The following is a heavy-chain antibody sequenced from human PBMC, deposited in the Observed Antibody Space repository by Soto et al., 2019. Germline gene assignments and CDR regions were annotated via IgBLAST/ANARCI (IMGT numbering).Heavy chain of an antibody. V-gene: IGHV1-69*02. CDR2: IIPILGIA. J-gene: IGHJ6*03. CDR3: ARGEERTYYDFWSGSWGYYYMDV. D-gene: IGHD3-3*01. CDR1: GGTFSSYT. Sequence: SVKVSCKASGGTFSSYTISWVRQAPGQGLEWMGRIIPILGIANYAQKFQGRVTITADKSTSTAYMELSSLRSEDTAVYYCARGEERTYYDFWSGSWGYYYMDVWGKGTTVTVSS.